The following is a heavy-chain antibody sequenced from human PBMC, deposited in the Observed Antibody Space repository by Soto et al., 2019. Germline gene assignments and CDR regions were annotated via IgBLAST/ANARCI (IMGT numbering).Heavy chain of an antibody. Sequence: QVQLVQSGAEVKKPGSSVTVSCKASGGTFSSYTLSWVRQAPGQGLEWMGGINPDNGATKSPQKFQGRVTMTRDTSITTVYMERSSLISDDTAVYFCARDPRGGRYYDTGGYYYTGGNWFDPWGQGTLVTVSS. CDR1: GGTFSSYT. CDR3: ARDPRGGRYYDTGGYYYTGGNWFDP. V-gene: IGHV1-2*02. CDR2: INPDNGAT. J-gene: IGHJ5*02. D-gene: IGHD3-22*01.